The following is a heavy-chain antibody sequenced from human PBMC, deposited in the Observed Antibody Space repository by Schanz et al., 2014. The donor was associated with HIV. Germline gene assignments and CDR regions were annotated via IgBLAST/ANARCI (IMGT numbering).Heavy chain of an antibody. D-gene: IGHD3-22*01. CDR3: ATSPTMIFVGNFYSGLDV. CDR1: GFTFSSFA. V-gene: IGHV3-33*01. J-gene: IGHJ6*02. CDR2: IWYDGDYK. Sequence: QVQLVESGGGVVQPGRSLRLSCAASGFTFSSFAMHWVRQAPGKGLEWVAVIWYDGDYKSYADSVTGRFTISRDNSKNMLYLQMNSLRAGDTAVYYCATSPTMIFVGNFYSGLDVWGRGTTVTVSS.